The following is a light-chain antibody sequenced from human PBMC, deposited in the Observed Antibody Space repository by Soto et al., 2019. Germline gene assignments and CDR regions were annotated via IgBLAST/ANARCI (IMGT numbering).Light chain of an antibody. CDR2: DAS. V-gene: IGKV1-5*01. CDR3: QHHGT. CDR1: QSISSW. J-gene: IGKJ1*01. Sequence: DIQMTQSPSTLSASVGDRVTITCRASQSISSWLAWYQQKPGKAPKLLIYDASSLESGVPSRFSGSGSGTEFILTISSLQPDDFATYYCQHHGTFGQGTKVDIK.